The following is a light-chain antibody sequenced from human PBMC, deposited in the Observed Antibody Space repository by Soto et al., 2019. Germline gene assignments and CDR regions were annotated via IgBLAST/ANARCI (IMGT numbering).Light chain of an antibody. J-gene: IGLJ1*01. CDR3: QSYDSRLSVSYV. V-gene: IGLV1-40*01. CDR2: GNS. Sequence: QSVLTQPPSVSGAPGQRVTISCTGSSSNIGAGYDVHWYQQLPGTAPKLLISGNSNRPSGVPDRFSGSKSGTSASLASTGLQAEDEDDDYCQSYDSRLSVSYVFGTGTKLTVL. CDR1: SSNIGAGYD.